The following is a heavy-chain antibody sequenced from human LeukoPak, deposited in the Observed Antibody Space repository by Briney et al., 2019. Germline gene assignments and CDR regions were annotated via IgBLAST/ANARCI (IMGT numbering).Heavy chain of an antibody. CDR2: MNPNSGIT. J-gene: IGHJ4*02. V-gene: IGHV1-8*03. Sequence: EASVKVSCKASGYTFTSYDINWVRQATGQGLEWMGWMNPNSGITGYAQKFQGRVTITRNTSISTAYMELSSLRSEDTAVYYCAREGTYCSGGSCYHYFDYWGQGTLVTVSS. CDR3: AREGTYCSGGSCYHYFDY. CDR1: GYTFTSYD. D-gene: IGHD2-15*01.